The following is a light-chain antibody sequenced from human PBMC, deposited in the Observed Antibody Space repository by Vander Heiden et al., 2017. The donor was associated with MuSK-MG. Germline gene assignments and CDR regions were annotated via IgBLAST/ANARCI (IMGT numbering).Light chain of an antibody. J-gene: IGKJ5*01. V-gene: IGKV1-39*01. CDR2: AAS. Sequence: IQMTQSPSSLSASVGDRVTITCRASQSISSYLNWYQQKPGKAPKLLIYAASSLQSGVPSRFSGGGSGTDFTLTISSLQPEDFATYYCQQSYSTPSITFGQGTRLEIK. CDR3: QQSYSTPSIT. CDR1: QSISSY.